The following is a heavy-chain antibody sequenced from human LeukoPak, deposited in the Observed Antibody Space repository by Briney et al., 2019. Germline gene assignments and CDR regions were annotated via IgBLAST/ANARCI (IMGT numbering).Heavy chain of an antibody. D-gene: IGHD2-8*01. J-gene: IGHJ4*02. CDR1: DSSITSTYY. CDR2: VFRLQTVRT. V-gene: IGHV4-38-2*02. Sequence: SETLSLTCTVSDSSITSTYYWAWFRQPPRKGLEWIATVFRLQTVRTFSNPSLGSRVTMSLDPSHNQFSLNLTSVTAADTALYFCARVLHAPYLIDSWGQGTLVTVSS. CDR3: ARVLHAPYLIDS.